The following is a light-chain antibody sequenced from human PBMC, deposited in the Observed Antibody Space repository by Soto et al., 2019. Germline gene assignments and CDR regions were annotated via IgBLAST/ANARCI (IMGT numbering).Light chain of an antibody. CDR2: EVS. CDR3: MQGTHWPWT. V-gene: IGKV2-30*02. Sequence: DVVMTQSPLSLPVTLGQPASISCRSSQSLIHSDGSTYLSWFQQRPGQSPRRLIYEVSDRDSGVPDRFSGSGSGTDFTLKISRVEAEDVGVYYCMQGTHWPWTFGQGTEVENK. CDR1: QSLIHSDGSTY. J-gene: IGKJ1*01.